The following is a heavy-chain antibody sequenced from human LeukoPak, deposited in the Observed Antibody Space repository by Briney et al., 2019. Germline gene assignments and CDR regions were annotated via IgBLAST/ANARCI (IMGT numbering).Heavy chain of an antibody. CDR1: GGSISSSSYY. J-gene: IGHJ4*02. D-gene: IGHD3-10*01. CDR2: IFYSGST. CDR3: ARLWFGAYYFDY. V-gene: IGHV4-39*01. Sequence: SVTLSLTCTVSGGSISSSSYYWGWIRQPPGKGLAWIGNIFYSGSTYYNPSLKSRVTISVDTSRSQFSLKLNSVTAADTAVYYCARLWFGAYYFDYWGQGTLVTVSS.